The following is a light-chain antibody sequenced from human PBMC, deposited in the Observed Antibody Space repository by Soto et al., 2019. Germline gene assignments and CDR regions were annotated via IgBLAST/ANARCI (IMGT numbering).Light chain of an antibody. CDR3: HQRSNWPLT. V-gene: IGKV3-11*01. CDR1: QSVTKY. CDR2: DAS. Sequence: EVVLTQSPATLSLSPGERATLSCRARQSVTKYLAWYQQKPGQALRLLIYDASKRATGIPARFSGSGSETDFTLTISSLEPGDFAVYYCHQRSNWPLTFGGGTKLEIK. J-gene: IGKJ4*01.